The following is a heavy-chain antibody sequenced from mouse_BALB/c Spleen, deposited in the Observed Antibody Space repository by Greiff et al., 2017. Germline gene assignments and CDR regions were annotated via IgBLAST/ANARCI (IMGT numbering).Heavy chain of an antibody. CDR2: IWSGGST. V-gene: IGHV2-2*02. J-gene: IGHJ4*01. CDR3: ATSYYGSSGDAMDY. CDR1: GFSLTSYG. Sequence: QVQLKQSGPGLVQPSQSLSITCTVSGFSLTSYGVHWVRQSPGKGLEWLGVIWSGGSTDYNAAFISRLSISKDNSKSQVFFKMNSLQANDTAIYYCATSYYGSSGDAMDYWGQGTSVTVSS. D-gene: IGHD1-1*01.